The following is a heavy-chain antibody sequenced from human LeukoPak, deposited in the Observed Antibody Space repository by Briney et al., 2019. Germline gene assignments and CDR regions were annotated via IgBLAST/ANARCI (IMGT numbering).Heavy chain of an antibody. D-gene: IGHD6-25*01. CDR3: ARMPTYSSDNWFDP. CDR2: ISAYNGNT. J-gene: IGHJ5*02. Sequence: GASVKVSCKASGYTFTSYGISWVRQAPGQGLEWMGWISAYNGNTNYAQKLQGRVIMTTDTSTSTAYMELRSLRSDDTAVYYCARMPTYSSDNWFDPWGQGTLVTVSS. V-gene: IGHV1-18*01. CDR1: GYTFTSYG.